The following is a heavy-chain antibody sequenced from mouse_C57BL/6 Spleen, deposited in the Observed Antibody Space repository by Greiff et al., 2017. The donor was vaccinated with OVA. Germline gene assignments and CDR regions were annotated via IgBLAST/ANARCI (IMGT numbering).Heavy chain of an antibody. J-gene: IGHJ3*01. CDR3: AREGYSNYVGAWFAY. V-gene: IGHV1-53*01. Sequence: VQLQQPGTELVKPGASVKLSCKASGYTFTSYWMHWVKQRPGQGLEWIGNINPSNGGTNYNEKFKSKATLTVDKSSSTAYMQLSSLTSEDSAVYYGAREGYSNYVGAWFAYWGQGTLVTVSA. CDR2: INPSNGGT. CDR1: GYTFTSYW. D-gene: IGHD2-5*01.